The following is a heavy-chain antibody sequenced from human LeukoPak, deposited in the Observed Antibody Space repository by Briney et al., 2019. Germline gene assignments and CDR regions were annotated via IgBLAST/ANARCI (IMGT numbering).Heavy chain of an antibody. CDR3: ARSSGNGGFGY. J-gene: IGHJ4*02. D-gene: IGHD3-3*01. CDR2: INPSGGST. V-gene: IGHV1-46*01. CDR1: GYRFTSYY. Sequence: GASVKVSCKASGYRFTSYYLHWVRQAPGQGLEWMGIINPSGGSTSYAQKFQGRVTMTRDTSTSTVYMELSSLRSEDTAVYYCARSSGNGGFGYWGQGTLVTVSS.